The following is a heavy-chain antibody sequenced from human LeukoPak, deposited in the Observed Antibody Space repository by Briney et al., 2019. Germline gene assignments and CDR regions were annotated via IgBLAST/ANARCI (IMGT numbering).Heavy chain of an antibody. V-gene: IGHV4-39*07. CDR2: MYYSGST. Sequence: SETLSLTCTVSGGSISSSSYYWGWIRQPPGKGLEWIGSMYYSGSTYYNPSLKSRVTISLDTSKNQFSLKLSSVTAADTAVYYCARGARYYDSSGYPIPTNDAFDIWGQGTMVTVSS. D-gene: IGHD3-22*01. J-gene: IGHJ3*02. CDR3: ARGARYYDSSGYPIPTNDAFDI. CDR1: GGSISSSSYY.